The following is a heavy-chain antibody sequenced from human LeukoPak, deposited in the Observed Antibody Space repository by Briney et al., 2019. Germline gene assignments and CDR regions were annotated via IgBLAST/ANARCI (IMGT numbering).Heavy chain of an antibody. V-gene: IGHV3-30*03. J-gene: IGHJ4*02. D-gene: IGHD3-22*01. CDR2: ISYDGSNK. CDR1: GFTFSSYG. CDR3: ASLDSSGYYFDY. Sequence: GGSLRLSCAASGFTFSSYGMHWVRQAPGKGLEWVAVISYDGSNKYYADSVKGRFTISRDNSKNTLYLQMNSLRAEDTAVYYCASLDSSGYYFDYWGQGTLVTVSS.